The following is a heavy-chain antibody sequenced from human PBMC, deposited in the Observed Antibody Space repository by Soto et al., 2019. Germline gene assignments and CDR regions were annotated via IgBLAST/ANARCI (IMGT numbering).Heavy chain of an antibody. Sequence: SETLSLTCTVSGGSISGYYWSWIRQPPGKGLQWIGNIYYSGSTNYNPSLKSRVTISVVSSKNQVSLKLSSVTAADTAVYYCTRVGGYYGDYPNFDYWGQGTLVTVSS. V-gene: IGHV4-59*01. CDR1: GGSISGYY. CDR2: IYYSGST. J-gene: IGHJ4*02. CDR3: TRVGGYYGDYPNFDY. D-gene: IGHD4-17*01.